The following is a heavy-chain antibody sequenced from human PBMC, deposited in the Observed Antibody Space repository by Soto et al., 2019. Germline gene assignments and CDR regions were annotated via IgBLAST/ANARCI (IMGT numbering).Heavy chain of an antibody. CDR3: ARFGYYYASGSPLDH. Sequence: GGSLRLSCAASGFTFSSYAMSWVRQAPGKGLEWVSAISGSGGSTYYADSVKGRFTISRDNSKNTLYLQMNSLRAEDTATYFCARFGYYYASGSPLDHWGQGILVTVSS. CDR1: GFTFSSYA. V-gene: IGHV3-23*01. J-gene: IGHJ4*02. D-gene: IGHD3-10*01. CDR2: ISGSGGST.